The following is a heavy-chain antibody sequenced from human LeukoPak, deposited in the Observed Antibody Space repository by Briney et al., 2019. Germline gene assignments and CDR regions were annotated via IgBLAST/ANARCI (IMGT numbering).Heavy chain of an antibody. J-gene: IGHJ4*02. D-gene: IGHD5-24*01. CDR2: IWYDGSNK. V-gene: IGHV3-33*06. CDR3: AKDFGDGENWDYFDY. Sequence: GGSLRLSCAASGFTFSSYGMHWVRQAPGKGPEWVAVIWYDGSNKYYADSVKGRFTISRDNSKNTLYLQMNSLRAEDTAVYYCAKDFGDGENWDYFDYWGQGTLVTVSS. CDR1: GFTFSSYG.